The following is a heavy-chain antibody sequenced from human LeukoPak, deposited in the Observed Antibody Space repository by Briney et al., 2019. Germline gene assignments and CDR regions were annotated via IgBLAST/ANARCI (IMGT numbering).Heavy chain of an antibody. CDR1: GGSISSYY. Sequence: SETLSLTCTVSGGSISSYYWSWIRQPPGKGLEWIGYIYYSGSTNYDPSLKSRVTISVDTSKDQFSLKLSSGTAADTAVYYCARRDYYDSSGFDYWGRGTLVIVSS. D-gene: IGHD3-22*01. V-gene: IGHV4-59*08. CDR3: ARRDYYDSSGFDY. CDR2: IYYSGST. J-gene: IGHJ4*02.